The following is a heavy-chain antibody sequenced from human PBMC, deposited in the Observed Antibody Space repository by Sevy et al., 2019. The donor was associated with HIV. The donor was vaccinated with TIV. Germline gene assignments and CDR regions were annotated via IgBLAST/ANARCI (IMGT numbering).Heavy chain of an antibody. CDR2: ISYDGSNK. CDR3: ARREAFDI. V-gene: IGHV3-30*04. Sequence: GSLRLSCAASGFTFSSYAMHWVRQAPGKGLEWVAVISYDGSNKYYADSVKGRFTISRDNSKNTLYLQMNSLRAEDTAVYYSARREAFDIWGQGTMVTVSS. CDR1: GFTFSSYA. J-gene: IGHJ3*02.